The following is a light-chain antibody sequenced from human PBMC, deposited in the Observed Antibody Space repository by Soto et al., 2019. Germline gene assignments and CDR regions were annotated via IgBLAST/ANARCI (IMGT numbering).Light chain of an antibody. V-gene: IGKV1D-12*01. J-gene: IGKJ5*01. CDR2: AAS. Sequence: DIQMTQSPSSVSASVGDRVTITCRASQGISSWLAWYQQKPGKDPKLLIYAASSLQSGVPSRFSSSGSETEFTRTISSLQPEDCATYYCQQAKSVPITFGQGTRLDIK. CDR3: QQAKSVPIT. CDR1: QGISSW.